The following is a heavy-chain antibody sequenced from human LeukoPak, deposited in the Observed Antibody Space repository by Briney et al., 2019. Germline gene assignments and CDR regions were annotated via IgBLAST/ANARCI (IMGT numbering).Heavy chain of an antibody. CDR3: AKDFYRITMIVVVIDY. CDR2: ISNDGSRT. CDR1: GFTFSSYA. J-gene: IGHJ4*02. D-gene: IGHD3-22*01. V-gene: IGHV3-23*01. Sequence: GGSLRLSCAASGFTFSSYAISWVRQAPGKGLEWVSAISNDGSRTYYTGSVKGRFTISRDNSKNTLYLQMNSLRAEDTAVYYCAKDFYRITMIVVVIDYWGQGTLVTVSS.